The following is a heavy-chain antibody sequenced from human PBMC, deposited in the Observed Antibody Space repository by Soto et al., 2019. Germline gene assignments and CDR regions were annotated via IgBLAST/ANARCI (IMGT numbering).Heavy chain of an antibody. CDR1: GFTFSSYG. J-gene: IGHJ6*02. CDR2: ISYDGSNK. V-gene: IGHV3-30*18. Sequence: QVRLVESGGGVVQPGRSLRLSCAASGFTFSSYGMHWVRQAPGKGLEWVAVISYDGSNKYYADSVKGRFTISRDNSKNTLYLQMNSLRAEDTAVYYCAKDVVVGATTGLGDYYYYYGMDVWGQGTTVTVSS. CDR3: AKDVVVGATTGLGDYYYYYGMDV. D-gene: IGHD1-26*01.